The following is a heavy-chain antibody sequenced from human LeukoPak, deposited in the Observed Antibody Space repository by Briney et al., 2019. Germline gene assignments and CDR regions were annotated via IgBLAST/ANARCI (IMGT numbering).Heavy chain of an antibody. CDR2: ISGSGGST. J-gene: IGHJ4*02. V-gene: IGHV3-23*01. CDR3: AEGITMVRGPRGDY. D-gene: IGHD3-10*01. CDR1: GFTFSSYA. Sequence: AGGSLRLSCAASGFTFSSYAMSWVRQAPGKGLEWVSAISGSGGSTYYADSVKGRSTISRDNSKNTLYLQMNSLRAEDTAVYYCAEGITMVRGPRGDYWGQGTLVTVSS.